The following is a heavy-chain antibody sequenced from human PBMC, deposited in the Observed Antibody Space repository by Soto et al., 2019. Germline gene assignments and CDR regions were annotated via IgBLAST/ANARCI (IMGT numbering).Heavy chain of an antibody. D-gene: IGHD6-19*01. CDR2: ISHSGST. Sequence: QLQLQASGSGLVKPSQTLSLTCAVSGGSTSSGGYSWSWLRHPPGKVLEWIGYISHSGSTYYNPSLKSRVTISVDTSKNQFSLRLSSVTAADTAVYYCARGGLLPDYWGQGTLVTVSS. CDR1: GGSTSSGGYS. J-gene: IGHJ4*02. CDR3: ARGGLLPDY. V-gene: IGHV4-30-2*01.